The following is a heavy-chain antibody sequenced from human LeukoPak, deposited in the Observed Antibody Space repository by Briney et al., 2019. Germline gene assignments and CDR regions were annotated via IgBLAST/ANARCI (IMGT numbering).Heavy chain of an antibody. V-gene: IGHV4-4*07. J-gene: IGHJ5*02. D-gene: IGHD6-13*01. CDR1: GGSISSYY. CDR2: IYTSGST. CDR3: ASGIIAAAGTDWFDP. Sequence: PSETLSLTCTVSGGSISSYYWSWIRQPAGKGLEWIGRIYTSGSTNYNPSLKSRVTMPVDTSKNRFSLKLSSVTAADTAVYYCASGIIAAAGTDWFDPWGQGTLVTVSS.